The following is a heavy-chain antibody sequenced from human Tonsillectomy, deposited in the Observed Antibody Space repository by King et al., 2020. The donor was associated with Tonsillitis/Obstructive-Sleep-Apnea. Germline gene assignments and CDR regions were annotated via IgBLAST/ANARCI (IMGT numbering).Heavy chain of an antibody. Sequence: VQLVQSGSELKKPGASVKVSCKASGYTFTNYAMNWVRQAPGQGLEWMGWINTNTGNPTYAQGFTGRFVFSLDTSVSTAYLQISSLKAEDTAVYFCARDHSDIVLVPASIGDYWGQGTLVTVSS. CDR2: INTNTGNP. V-gene: IGHV7-4-1*02. CDR1: GYTFTNYA. J-gene: IGHJ4*02. D-gene: IGHD2-2*01. CDR3: ARDHSDIVLVPASIGDY.